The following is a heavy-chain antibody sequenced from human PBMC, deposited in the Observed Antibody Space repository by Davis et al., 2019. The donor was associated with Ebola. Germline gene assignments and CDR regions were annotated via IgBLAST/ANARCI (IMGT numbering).Heavy chain of an antibody. D-gene: IGHD3-10*01. V-gene: IGHV3-30*18. CDR3: AKDGNVLLWFGDPSGFDY. CDR2: ISYDGSNK. J-gene: IGHJ4*02. CDR1: GFTFSSYG. Sequence: GESLKISCAASGFTFSSYGMHWVRQAPGKGLEWVAVISYDGSNKYYADSVKGRFTISRDNSKNTLYLQMNSLRAEDTAVYYCAKDGNVLLWFGDPSGFDYWGQGTLVTVSS.